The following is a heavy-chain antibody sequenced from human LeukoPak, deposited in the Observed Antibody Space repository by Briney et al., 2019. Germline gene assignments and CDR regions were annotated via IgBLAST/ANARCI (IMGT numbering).Heavy chain of an antibody. CDR1: GFTVSSNS. Sequence: GGSLRLSCAASGFTVSSNSTSWVRQAPGKGLEWVSVIYSGGSTCYADSVTGRFTISRDNSKNTLYLQMNSLRAEDTAVYYCARAGLPIRFDYWGQGTLVTVSS. D-gene: IGHD5-18*01. CDR3: ARAGLPIRFDY. V-gene: IGHV3-66*01. J-gene: IGHJ4*02. CDR2: IYSGGST.